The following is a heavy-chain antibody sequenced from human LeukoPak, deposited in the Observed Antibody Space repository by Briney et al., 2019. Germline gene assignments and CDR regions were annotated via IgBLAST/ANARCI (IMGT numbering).Heavy chain of an antibody. CDR1: GYTFTSYD. Sequence: GASVKVSCKASGYTFTSYDINWVRQATGQGLEWMGWMNPNSGNTGYAQKFQGRITMTRNTSISTVYMELSSLRSEDTAVYYCARVRITVVVTPHFDYWGQGTLVTVSS. CDR3: ARVRITVVVTPHFDY. V-gene: IGHV1-8*01. CDR2: MNPNSGNT. D-gene: IGHD2-21*02. J-gene: IGHJ4*02.